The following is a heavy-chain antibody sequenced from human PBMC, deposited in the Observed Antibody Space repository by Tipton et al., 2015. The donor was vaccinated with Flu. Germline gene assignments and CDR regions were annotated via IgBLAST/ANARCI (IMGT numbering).Heavy chain of an antibody. CDR1: GDSISSSNYY. CDR2: IYYSGAT. CDR3: ARDLGVSGSLFYYYYVMDV. D-gene: IGHD1-26*01. J-gene: IGHJ6*02. Sequence: TLSLTCTASGDSISSSNYYWGWIRQPPGKGLEWIGSIYYSGATYYSPSLKTRVTVSVDTSKNQFSLKLSSVTAADTAVYYCARDLGVSGSLFYYYYVMDVWGQGTTVTVSS. V-gene: IGHV4-39*07.